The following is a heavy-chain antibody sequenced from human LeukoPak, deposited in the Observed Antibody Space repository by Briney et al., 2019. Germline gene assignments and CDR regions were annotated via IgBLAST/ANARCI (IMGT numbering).Heavy chain of an antibody. CDR1: GFTFSSYS. CDR3: AGANSGYDSGYFDY. CDR2: ISSSSSYI. D-gene: IGHD5-12*01. V-gene: IGHV3-21*01. Sequence: GGSLRLSCAASGFTFSSYSMNWVRQAPGKGLEWVSSISSSSSYIYYADSVKGRFTISRDNAKNSLYLQMNSLRAEDTAVYYCAGANSGYDSGYFDYWGQGTLVTVSS. J-gene: IGHJ4*02.